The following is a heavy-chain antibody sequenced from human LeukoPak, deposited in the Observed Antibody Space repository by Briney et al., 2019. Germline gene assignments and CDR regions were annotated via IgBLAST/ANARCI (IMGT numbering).Heavy chain of an antibody. CDR3: ARVHNSGWDVLSFGWSYWFDP. CDR1: GGSVSSGSYY. J-gene: IGHJ5*02. CDR2: IYYSGST. V-gene: IGHV4-61*01. Sequence: PSETLSLTCTVSGGSVSSGSYYWSWIRQPPGKGLEWIGYIYYSGSTNYNPSLKSRVTISVDTSKNQFSLKLSSVTAADTAVYYCARVHNSGWDVLSFGWSYWFDPWGQGTLVTVSS. D-gene: IGHD6-19*01.